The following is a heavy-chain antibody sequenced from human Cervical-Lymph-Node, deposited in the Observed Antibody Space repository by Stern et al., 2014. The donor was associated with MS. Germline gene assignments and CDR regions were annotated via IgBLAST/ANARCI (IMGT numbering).Heavy chain of an antibody. J-gene: IGHJ5*02. Sequence: VQLVQSGAEVKKPGSSMNVSCKTSGGTFSSSYAITWMRQAPGQRPEWMGRIIPLLGLANYAQKFQGRFTITADTSTSTTYMELSSLRSEDTAVYYCARGVVSNRAAATLHNLFDPWGQGTLVTVSS. D-gene: IGHD2-15*01. CDR1: GGTFSSSYA. V-gene: IGHV1-69*09. CDR2: IIPLLGLA. CDR3: ARGVVSNRAAATLHNLFDP.